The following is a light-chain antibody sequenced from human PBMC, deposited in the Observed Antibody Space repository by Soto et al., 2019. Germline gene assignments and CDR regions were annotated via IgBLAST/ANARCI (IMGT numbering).Light chain of an antibody. CDR3: QTYDNSLSAYV. V-gene: IGLV1-40*01. Sequence: SVLTQPPSVSGAPGQMVTIPCTGSSSNLGAGYDAHWYQLLPGTAPKLLVYDTTNRPSGVSDRFSGSKSGTSASLAITGLQADDEADDYCQTYDNSLSAYVFGTGTKLTVL. J-gene: IGLJ1*01. CDR1: SSNLGAGYD. CDR2: DTT.